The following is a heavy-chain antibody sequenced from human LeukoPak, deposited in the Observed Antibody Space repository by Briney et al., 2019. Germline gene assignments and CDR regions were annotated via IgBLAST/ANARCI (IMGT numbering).Heavy chain of an antibody. CDR3: ARGVPFDY. J-gene: IGHJ4*02. CDR1: GGSISSGGYS. Sequence: TLSLTCAVSGGSISSGGYSWSWIRQLPGKGLEWIGYIYHSGSTYYNPSLKSRVTIAVDRAKNQFSLKLSSVTAADTAVYYCARGVPFDYWVQGTLVTVSS. V-gene: IGHV4-30-2*01. CDR2: IYHSGST. D-gene: IGHD3-10*01.